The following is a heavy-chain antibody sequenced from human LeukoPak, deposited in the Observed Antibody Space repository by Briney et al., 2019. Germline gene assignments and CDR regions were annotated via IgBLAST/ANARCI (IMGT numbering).Heavy chain of an antibody. D-gene: IGHD5-18*01. V-gene: IGHV1-69*01. CDR3: ARSGYSYGYLYRLPFDY. Sequence: ASVKVSCKASGGTFSSYAISWVRQAPGQGLEWMGGIIPILGTANYAQKFQGRVTITADESTSTAYMELSSLRSEDTAVYYCARSGYSYGYLYRLPFDYWGQGTLVTVSS. CDR1: GGTFSSYA. CDR2: IIPILGTA. J-gene: IGHJ4*02.